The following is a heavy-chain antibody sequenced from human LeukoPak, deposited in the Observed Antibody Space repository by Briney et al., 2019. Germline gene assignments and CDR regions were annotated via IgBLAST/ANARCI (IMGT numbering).Heavy chain of an antibody. CDR3: ARGTYYDFWSGYSSDI. D-gene: IGHD3-3*01. V-gene: IGHV4-59*11. CDR2: IYYSGST. J-gene: IGHJ3*02. CDR1: GDSISSHY. Sequence: SETLSLTCTVSGDSISSHYWSWIRQPPGKGLEWIGYIYYSGSTNYNPSLKSRVTISVDTSKNQFSLKLSSVTAADTAVYYCARGTYYDFWSGYSSDIWGQGTMVTVSS.